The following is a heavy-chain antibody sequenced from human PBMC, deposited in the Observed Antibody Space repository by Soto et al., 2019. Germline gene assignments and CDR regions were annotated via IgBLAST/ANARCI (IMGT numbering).Heavy chain of an antibody. V-gene: IGHV3-74*01. CDR2: INSDGSST. Sequence: GGSLRLSCAASGFTFSSYWMHWVRQAPGKGLVWVSRINSDGSSTSYADSVKGRFTISRDNAKNTLYLQMNSLRAEDTAVYYCARDPLDYYYYYYVDVWGKGTTVTVSS. J-gene: IGHJ6*03. CDR3: ARDPLDYYYYYYVDV. CDR1: GFTFSSYW.